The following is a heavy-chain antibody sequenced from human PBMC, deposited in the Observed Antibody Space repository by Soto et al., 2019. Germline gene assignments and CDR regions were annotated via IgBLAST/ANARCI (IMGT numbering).Heavy chain of an antibody. D-gene: IGHD3-10*01. CDR1: GGTFSSYA. V-gene: IGHV1-69*13. CDR2: IIPIFGTA. J-gene: IGHJ4*02. CDR3: AKGGRRRITMVRGVASLDY. Sequence: SVKVSCKASGGTFSSYAISWVRQAPGQGLEWMGGIIPIFGTANYAQKFQGRVTITADESTSTAYMELSSLRSEDTAVYYCAKGGRRRITMVRGVASLDYWGQGTLVTVSS.